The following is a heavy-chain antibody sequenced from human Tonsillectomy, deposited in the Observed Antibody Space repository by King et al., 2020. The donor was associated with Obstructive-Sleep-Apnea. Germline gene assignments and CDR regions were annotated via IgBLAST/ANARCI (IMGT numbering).Heavy chain of an antibody. CDR1: GGSISSGGYY. CDR2: IYYSGGT. Sequence: QLQESGPGLVKPSQTLSLTCTVSGGSISSGGYYWSWIRQHPGKGREWIGYIYYSGGTYYNPSLKSRVTISVDTSKNQFSLKLSSVTAADTAVYYCARDLDPLYYYDSSGIDAFDIWGQGTMVTVSS. CDR3: ARDLDPLYYYDSSGIDAFDI. D-gene: IGHD3-22*01. V-gene: IGHV4-31*03. J-gene: IGHJ3*02.